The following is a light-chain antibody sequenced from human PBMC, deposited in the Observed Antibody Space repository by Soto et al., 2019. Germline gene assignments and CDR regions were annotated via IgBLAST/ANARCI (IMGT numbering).Light chain of an antibody. CDR1: QSISSW. J-gene: IGKJ1*01. Sequence: DIQMTQSTSTLSASVGDRVTITCRASQSISSWLAWYQQKPGKAPKLLIYKASSLESGVPSRFSGSGSGTEFTLTISSLQPADFATYYCQQYNSYSWTFGQGTKVEIK. CDR3: QQYNSYSWT. V-gene: IGKV1-5*03. CDR2: KAS.